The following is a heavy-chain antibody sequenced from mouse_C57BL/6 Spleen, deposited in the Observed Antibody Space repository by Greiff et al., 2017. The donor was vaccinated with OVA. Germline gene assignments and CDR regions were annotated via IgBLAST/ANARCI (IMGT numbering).Heavy chain of an antibody. CDR2: IDPSDSDT. V-gene: IGHV1-52*01. D-gene: IGHD4-1*02. CDR3: AGATGTGWYFDV. J-gene: IGHJ1*03. Sequence: QVQLQQPGAELVRPGSSVKLSCKASGYTFTSYWMHWVKQRPIQGLEWIGNIDPSDSDTHYNQKFKDKATLTVDKTSSTAYMQLSSLTSEDSAVYCCAGATGTGWYFDVWGTGTTVTVSS. CDR1: GYTFTSYW.